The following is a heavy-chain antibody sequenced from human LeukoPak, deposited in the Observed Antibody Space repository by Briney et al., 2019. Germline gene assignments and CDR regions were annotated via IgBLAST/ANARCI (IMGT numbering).Heavy chain of an antibody. V-gene: IGHV4-61*01. CDR3: ARKFRGVTTP. CDR2: IYYSGST. CDR1: GGSVSSGSYY. Sequence: SETLSLTCTVSGGSVSSGSYYWSWIRQPPGKGLEWIGYIYYSGSTNYNPSLKSRVTISVDTSKNQFSLKLSSVTAADTAVYYCARKFRGVTTPWGQGTLVTVSS. J-gene: IGHJ5*02. D-gene: IGHD4-17*01.